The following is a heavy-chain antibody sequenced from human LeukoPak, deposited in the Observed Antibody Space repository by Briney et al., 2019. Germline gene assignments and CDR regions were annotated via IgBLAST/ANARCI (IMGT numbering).Heavy chain of an antibody. V-gene: IGHV3-53*01. J-gene: IGHJ3*02. CDR2: IYSGGST. Sequence: GGSLRLSCAASGFTVSSNYMSWVRQAPGKGLEWVSVIYSGGSTYYADSVKGRFTISRDNSKNTLYLQMNSLRAEDTAVYYCARASAHSAFNAFDIWGQGKMVTVSS. D-gene: IGHD1-26*01. CDR1: GFTVSSNY. CDR3: ARASAHSAFNAFDI.